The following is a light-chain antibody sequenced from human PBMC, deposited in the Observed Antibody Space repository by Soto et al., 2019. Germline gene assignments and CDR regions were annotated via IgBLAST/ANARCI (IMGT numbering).Light chain of an antibody. CDR3: QQYSSSRT. Sequence: EIVLTQSPCALSLSPGERATLSCRASQSVSSSYLAWYQQKPGQAPRLLIYGGSSRATGIPVGFSGSGSETDFTLTITRLEPEDFAMYYCQQYSSSRTFGQGTKVDIK. CDR2: GGS. CDR1: QSVSSSY. V-gene: IGKV3-20*01. J-gene: IGKJ1*01.